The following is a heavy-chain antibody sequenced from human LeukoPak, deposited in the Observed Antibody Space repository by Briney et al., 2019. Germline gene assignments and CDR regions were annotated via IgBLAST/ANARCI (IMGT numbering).Heavy chain of an antibody. Sequence: PSETLSLTCTVSGGPVSYYYWSWIRQPPGKGLEWIAYIYYSGSTNYNPSLRSRVTISVDTSKNQVSLKLSSVTAADTAVYYCAGLRGYCSSTSCGAFDIWGQGTMVTVSS. J-gene: IGHJ3*02. V-gene: IGHV4-59*02. D-gene: IGHD2-2*01. CDR1: GGPVSYYY. CDR3: AGLRGYCSSTSCGAFDI. CDR2: IYYSGST.